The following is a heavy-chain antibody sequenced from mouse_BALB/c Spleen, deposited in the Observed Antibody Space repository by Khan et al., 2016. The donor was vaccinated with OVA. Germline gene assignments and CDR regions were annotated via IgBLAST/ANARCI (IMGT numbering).Heavy chain of an antibody. CDR3: ARDSNFDY. CDR1: GFTFSRFG. V-gene: IGHV5-17*02. Sequence: EVMLVESGGGLVQPGGSRKLSCAASGFTFSRFGMHWVRQAPEKGLEWVAYIRSGSSSIYYADTVKGRFTISRDNPKNTLFLQMNSLRSEDTAMNYCARDSNFDYWGQGTTLTVSS. CDR2: IRSGSSSI. J-gene: IGHJ2*01.